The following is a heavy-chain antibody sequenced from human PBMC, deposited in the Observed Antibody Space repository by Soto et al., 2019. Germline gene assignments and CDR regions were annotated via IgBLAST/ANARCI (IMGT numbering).Heavy chain of an antibody. CDR1: GGTFSSYT. D-gene: IGHD2-15*01. J-gene: IGHJ6*03. CDR3: ARGYCSGGSCYSVYYYYYMDV. CDR2: IIPILGIA. V-gene: IGHV1-69*02. Sequence: GASVKVSCKASGGTFSSYTISWVRQAPGQGLEWMGRIIPILGIANYAQKFQGRVTITADKSTSTAYMELSSLRSEDTAVYYCARGYCSGGSCYSVYYYYYMDVWGKGTTVTVSS.